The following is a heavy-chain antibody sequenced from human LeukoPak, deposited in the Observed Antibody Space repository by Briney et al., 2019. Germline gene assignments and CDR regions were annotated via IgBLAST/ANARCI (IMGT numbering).Heavy chain of an antibody. V-gene: IGHV3-21*01. Sequence: GGSLRLSCVASGFTFSSYWMHWVRQDPRKGLVWVSSISSSSSYIYYADSVKGRFTISRDNAKNSLYLQMNSLRAEDTAVYYCARGSGSYYSVFDYWGQGTLVTVSS. CDR2: ISSSSSYI. CDR3: ARGSGSYYSVFDY. CDR1: GFTFSSYW. D-gene: IGHD3-10*01. J-gene: IGHJ4*02.